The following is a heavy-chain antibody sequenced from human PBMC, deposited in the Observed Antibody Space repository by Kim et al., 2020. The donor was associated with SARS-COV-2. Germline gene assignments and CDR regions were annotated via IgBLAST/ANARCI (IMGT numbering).Heavy chain of an antibody. D-gene: IGHD3-16*01. J-gene: IGHJ3*02. Sequence: TYYPGSVKGRFTISRENAKNSLYLQMNSLRAGDTAVYYCARGQGEDAFDIWGQGTMVTVSS. CDR2: T. V-gene: IGHV3-13*01. CDR3: ARGQGEDAFDI.